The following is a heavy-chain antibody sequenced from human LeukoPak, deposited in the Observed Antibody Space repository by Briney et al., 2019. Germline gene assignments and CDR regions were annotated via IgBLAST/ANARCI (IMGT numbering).Heavy chain of an antibody. CDR3: ASGESVVTAIPGYYFDY. V-gene: IGHV1-2*02. Sequence: ASVKVSCRASGYIFTGYYMHWVRQAPGQGLEWMGWINPNSGGTNYAQKFQGRVTMTRDTSISTAYMELSRLRPDDTLVYYCASGESVVTAIPGYYFDYWGQGTLVTVSS. J-gene: IGHJ4*02. CDR1: GYIFTGYY. D-gene: IGHD2-21*02. CDR2: INPNSGGT.